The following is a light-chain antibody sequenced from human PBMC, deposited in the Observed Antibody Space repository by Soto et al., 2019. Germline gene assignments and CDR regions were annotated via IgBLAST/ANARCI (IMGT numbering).Light chain of an antibody. V-gene: IGKV1-5*03. CDR3: QQYNSYSRGT. J-gene: IGKJ1*01. CDR1: QNINNW. Sequence: DIQMTQSPSTLSASVGDRVTITCRASQNINNWLAWYQQKPGKVLKLLIYTASSLESGVPSRFSGSGSGTEFTLTISCLQPDDFATYYCQQYNSYSRGTFGQGTKVEIK. CDR2: TAS.